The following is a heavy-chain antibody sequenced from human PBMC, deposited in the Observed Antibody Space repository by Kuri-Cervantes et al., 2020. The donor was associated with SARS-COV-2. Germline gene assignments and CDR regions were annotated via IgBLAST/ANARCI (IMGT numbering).Heavy chain of an antibody. CDR2: ISSSGSTI. J-gene: IGHJ4*02. Sequence: GESLKISCAVSGFTVSRNYMSWIRQAPGKGLEWVSYISSSGSTIYYADSVKGRFTISRDNAKNSLYLQMNSLRAEDTAVYYCARDLLNYYDSSGYGYWGQGTLVTVSS. D-gene: IGHD3-22*01. CDR3: ARDLLNYYDSSGYGY. CDR1: GFTVSRNY. V-gene: IGHV3-11*01.